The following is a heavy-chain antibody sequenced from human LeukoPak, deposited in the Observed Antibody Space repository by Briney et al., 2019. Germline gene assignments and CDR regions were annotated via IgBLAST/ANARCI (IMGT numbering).Heavy chain of an antibody. CDR3: ARGSRAYGGFDY. CDR1: GYTFTSCY. V-gene: IGHV1-46*01. Sequence: GASVKVSCKASGYTFTSCYMHWVRQAPGQGLEWMGIINPSGGSTSYAQKFQGRVTMTRDMSTSTVYMELSSLRFEDTAVYYCARGSRAYGGFDYWGQGTLVNVSS. D-gene: IGHD4-23*01. J-gene: IGHJ4*02. CDR2: INPSGGST.